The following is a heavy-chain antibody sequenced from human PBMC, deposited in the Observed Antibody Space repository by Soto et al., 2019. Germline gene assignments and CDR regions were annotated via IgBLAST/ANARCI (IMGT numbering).Heavy chain of an antibody. D-gene: IGHD1-26*01. Sequence: SETLSLTCTVSDGSISSYYWSWIRQPPGKRLEWIGCIYVSGSTYYNPSLKSRVTMSVDTSKNQVSLKLTSVTAADTAVYYCARPPRPWEPAWAAFDLWGRGTLVTSPQ. CDR2: IYVSGST. CDR3: ARPPRPWEPAWAAFDL. V-gene: IGHV4-4*07. CDR1: DGSISSYY. J-gene: IGHJ2*01.